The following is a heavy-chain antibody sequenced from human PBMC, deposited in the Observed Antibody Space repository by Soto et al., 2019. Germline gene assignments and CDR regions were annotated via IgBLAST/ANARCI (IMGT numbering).Heavy chain of an antibody. CDR1: GDPMRSYY. V-gene: IGHV4-59*01. J-gene: IGHJ6*02. Sequence: SETLSLTCTVSGDPMRSYYWSWIRQAPGKGLEWIGYIYHSASTNYNPSLESRVTISIDTAKKQFSLKMSSLTAADTSFYYCVKVGQESRNYFYYGMDVWGQGITVTVSS. CDR3: VKVGQESRNYFYYGMDV. CDR2: IYHSAST.